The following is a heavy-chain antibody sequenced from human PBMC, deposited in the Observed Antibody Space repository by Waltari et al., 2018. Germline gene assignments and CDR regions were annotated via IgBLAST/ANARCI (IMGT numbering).Heavy chain of an antibody. CDR3: ARDGLRYFDWPDNFDY. D-gene: IGHD3-9*01. CDR2: ISSSSSNI. CDR1: GFTFSSYS. J-gene: IGHJ4*02. Sequence: EVQLVESGGGLVKPGGSLRLSCAASGFTFSSYSMNWVRQAPGKGLAWVSTISSSSSNIYHADSVKGRFAISQDNAQSSLFLQMSSLRAEDTAEYYCARDGLRYFDWPDNFDYWGQGTLVTVSS. V-gene: IGHV3-21*01.